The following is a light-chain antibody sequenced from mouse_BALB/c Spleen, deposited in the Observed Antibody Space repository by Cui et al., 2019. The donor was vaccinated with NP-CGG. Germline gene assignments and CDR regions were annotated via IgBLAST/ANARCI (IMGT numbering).Light chain of an antibody. Sequence: VVTHESALTTSPGETVTLTCRSSTGAVTTSNYANWVQEKPDHLFTGLIGGTNNRAPGVPARFSGSLIGDKAALTITGAQTEDETIYFCALWYSNHWVFGGGTKLTVL. CDR1: TGAVTTSNY. CDR3: ALWYSNHWV. J-gene: IGLJ1*01. V-gene: IGLV1*01. CDR2: GTN.